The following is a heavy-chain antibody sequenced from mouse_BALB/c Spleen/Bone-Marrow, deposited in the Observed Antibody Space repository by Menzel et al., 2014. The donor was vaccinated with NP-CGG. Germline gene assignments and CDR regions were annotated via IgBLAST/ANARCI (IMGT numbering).Heavy chain of an antibody. CDR3: ARSWDYFDY. CDR1: GFSLSTSGMG. J-gene: IGHJ2*01. V-gene: IGHV8-12*01. CDR2: IYWDDDK. D-gene: IGHD4-1*01. Sequence: QVTLKVCGPGILQPSQTLSLTCSFSGFSLSTSGMGVSWIRQPSGKGLEWLAHIYWDDDKRYNPSLKSRLTISKDTSSNQVFLKITSVDTADTATYYCARSWDYFDYWGQGTTLTVSS.